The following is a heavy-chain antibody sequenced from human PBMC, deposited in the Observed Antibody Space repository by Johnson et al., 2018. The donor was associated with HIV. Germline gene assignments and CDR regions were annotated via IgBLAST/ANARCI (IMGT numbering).Heavy chain of an antibody. CDR2: ISGSGASR. V-gene: IGHV3-23*04. J-gene: IGHJ3*02. CDR1: GITFSSYA. Sequence: VQLVESGGGLVQPGGSLRLSCAASGITFSSYAMHWVRQAPGKGLEWVAVISGSGASRYFADSVKGRFTISRDNSKNTLYLQMNSLRLEDTAVYFCARDVDTGGDTGALDIWGQGTMVTVSS. D-gene: IGHD1-26*01. CDR3: ARDVDTGGDTGALDI.